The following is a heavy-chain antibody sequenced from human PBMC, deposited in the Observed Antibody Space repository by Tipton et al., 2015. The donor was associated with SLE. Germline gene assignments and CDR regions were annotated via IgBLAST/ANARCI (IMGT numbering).Heavy chain of an antibody. J-gene: IGHJ4*02. Sequence: QLVQSGAEVKKPGASVKVSCKASGYTFTIYGISWVRQAPGQGLEWMGWVSAYNGVTNYAQNFQGRITMTTDTSTTTAYMDLRSLRSDDAAVYYCARCNDFWSGHSHFDYWGQGTLVTVTS. V-gene: IGHV1-18*01. D-gene: IGHD3-3*01. CDR2: VSAYNGVT. CDR1: GYTFTIYG. CDR3: ARCNDFWSGHSHFDY.